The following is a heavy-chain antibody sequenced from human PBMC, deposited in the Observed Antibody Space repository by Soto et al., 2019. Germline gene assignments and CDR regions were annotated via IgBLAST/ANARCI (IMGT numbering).Heavy chain of an antibody. CDR2: INHSGST. V-gene: IGHV4-34*01. CDR3: ARGLGGYSSSSPMRHGSWFDP. Sequence: SETLSLTCAVYGGSFSGYYWSWIRQPPGKGLEWIGEINHSGSTNYNPSLKSRVTISVDTSKNQFSLKLSSVTAADTAVYYCARGLGGYSSSSPMRHGSWFDPWGQGTLVTVSS. J-gene: IGHJ5*02. CDR1: GGSFSGYY. D-gene: IGHD6-6*01.